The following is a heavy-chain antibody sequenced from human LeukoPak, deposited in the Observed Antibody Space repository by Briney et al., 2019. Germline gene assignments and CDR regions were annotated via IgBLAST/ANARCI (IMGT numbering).Heavy chain of an antibody. D-gene: IGHD6-13*01. V-gene: IGHV1-18*01. CDR3: ARGSPDRTAAGSYYYYYYMDV. CDR2: ISAYNGNT. CDR1: GYTFTSYG. J-gene: IGHJ6*03. Sequence: ASVKVSCKASGYTFTSYGISWVRQAPGQGLEWMGWISAYNGNTNYAQKFQGRVTITADESTSTAYMELSSLRSEDTAVYYCARGSPDRTAAGSYYYYYYMDVWGKGTTVTVSS.